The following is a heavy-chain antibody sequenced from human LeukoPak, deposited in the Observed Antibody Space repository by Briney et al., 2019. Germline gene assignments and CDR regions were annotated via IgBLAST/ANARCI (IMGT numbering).Heavy chain of an antibody. D-gene: IGHD4-11*01. J-gene: IGHJ6*03. Sequence: SGTLSLTCTVSGYSISSGYYWAWIRQPPGKGLEWIGYVDHTGSTKFNPSLNGRVSISRDTSNNFFSLRLRSVTAADTAVYFCARGRVSSSTWYSTYYYFFYMDFWGKGTTVTVSS. CDR1: GYSISSGYY. CDR3: ARGRVSSSTWYSTYYYFFYMDF. V-gene: IGHV4-61*03. CDR2: VDHTGST.